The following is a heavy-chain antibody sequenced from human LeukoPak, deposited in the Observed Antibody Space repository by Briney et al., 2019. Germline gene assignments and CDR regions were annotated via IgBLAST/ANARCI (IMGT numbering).Heavy chain of an antibody. CDR2: IYWDDDK. V-gene: IGHV2-5*02. CDR1: GFSLSTSGVG. D-gene: IGHD6-13*01. J-gene: IGHJ5*02. CDR3: AHSSGSWSSSWFARAPNWFDP. Sequence: SGPTLVNPTQTLTLTCTFSGFSLSTSGVGVGWIRQPPGKALEWLALIYWDDDKRYSPSLKSRLTITKDTSKNQVVLTMTNMDPVDTATYYCAHSSGSWSSSWFARAPNWFDPWGQGTLVTVSS.